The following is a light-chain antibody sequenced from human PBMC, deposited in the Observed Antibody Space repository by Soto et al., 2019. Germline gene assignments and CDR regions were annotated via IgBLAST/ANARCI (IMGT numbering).Light chain of an antibody. CDR1: QSISTW. CDR2: DAS. V-gene: IGKV1-5*01. CDR3: QQYSSFST. J-gene: IGKJ1*01. Sequence: DIQMTQSPSTLSAPVGDRVTITCGASQSISTWLAWYQQKPGKAPKLLMYDASSLEGGVPSRFSGSGSGTEFTLTISSLQPDDFATYHCQQYSSFSTFGQGTKVDI.